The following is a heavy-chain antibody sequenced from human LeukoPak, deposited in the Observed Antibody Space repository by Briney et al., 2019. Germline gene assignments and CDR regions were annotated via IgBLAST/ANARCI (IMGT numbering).Heavy chain of an antibody. V-gene: IGHV1-8*01. CDR2: MSPNSGDT. Sequence: ASVKVSCKASGYTFTSHDFNWVRQATGQRPEWMGWMSPNSGDTGYAQKFQDRVTMTRNTSISTANMELSSLRSDDTAVYYCARGPPNWGYDYWGPGTLVTVSS. J-gene: IGHJ4*02. CDR1: GYTFTSHD. CDR3: ARGPPNWGYDY. D-gene: IGHD7-27*01.